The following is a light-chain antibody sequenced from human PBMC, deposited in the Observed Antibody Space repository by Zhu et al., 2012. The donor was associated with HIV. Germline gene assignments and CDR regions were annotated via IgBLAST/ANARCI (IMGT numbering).Light chain of an antibody. V-gene: IGKV3D-20*01. Sequence: PVFVPRLLIYGPSSRATGIPDRFSGSGSGTDFTLTISRLEPEDFAVYYCQQYNYSPRTFGQGTKVEIK. J-gene: IGKJ1*01. CDR2: GPS. CDR3: QQYNYSPRT.